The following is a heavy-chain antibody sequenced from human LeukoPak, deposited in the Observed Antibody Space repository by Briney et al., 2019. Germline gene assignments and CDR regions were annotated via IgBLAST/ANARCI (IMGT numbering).Heavy chain of an antibody. CDR3: ARDYYGSGRSLDY. CDR2: IYHSGST. CDR1: GYSISSGYY. V-gene: IGHV4-38-2*02. D-gene: IGHD3-10*01. Sequence: SETLSLTCAVSGYSISSGYYWGWIRQPPGKGLEWIGSIYHSGSTYYNPSLKSRVTISVDTSKNQFSLKLSSVTAADTAVYYCARDYYGSGRSLDYWGQGTLVTVSS. J-gene: IGHJ4*02.